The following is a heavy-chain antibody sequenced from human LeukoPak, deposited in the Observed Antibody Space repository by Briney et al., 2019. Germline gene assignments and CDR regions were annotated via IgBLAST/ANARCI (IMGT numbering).Heavy chain of an antibody. Sequence: PGGSLRLSCAASGFRFSNYEMNWVRQAPGKGLEWXSXXXTXXRYIYYRDSVKGRFTISRDDAKNSLYLQMNSLRVEDTAVYYCARADCSGSTCYLRRSWFDPWGQGTLVTVSS. CDR2: XXTXXRYI. CDR1: GFRFSNYE. D-gene: IGHD2-2*01. J-gene: IGHJ5*02. CDR3: ARADCSGSTCYLRRSWFDP. V-gene: IGHV3-21*01.